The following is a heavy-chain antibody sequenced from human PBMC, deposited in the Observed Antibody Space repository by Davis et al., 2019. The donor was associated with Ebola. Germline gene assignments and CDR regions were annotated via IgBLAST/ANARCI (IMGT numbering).Heavy chain of an antibody. V-gene: IGHV5-51*01. Sequence: GGSLRLSCKGSGYSFTGYWIGWVRQMPGKGLEWMGIIYPGDSDTRYSPSFQGQVTISADKSISTAYLQWSSLKASDTAMYYCARGYGSGSYYSPAPIDYWGQGTLVTVSS. D-gene: IGHD3-10*01. CDR1: GYSFTGYW. CDR2: IYPGDSDT. J-gene: IGHJ4*02. CDR3: ARGYGSGSYYSPAPIDY.